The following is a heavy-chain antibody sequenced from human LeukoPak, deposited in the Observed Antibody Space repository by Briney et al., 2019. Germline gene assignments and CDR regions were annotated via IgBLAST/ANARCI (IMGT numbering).Heavy chain of an antibody. D-gene: IGHD2-2*02. CDR1: GFTFSSYC. Sequence: GGSLRLSCAASGFTFSSYCMSWLRQAPGKGLEWVANIKQDGSEKYYVDSVRGRFTISRDNAKNSLYLQMNSLRAEDTAVYYCARDHPIYYYYYYMDVWGKGTTVTVSS. CDR3: ARDHPIYYYYYYMDV. V-gene: IGHV3-7*01. CDR2: IKQDGSEK. J-gene: IGHJ6*03.